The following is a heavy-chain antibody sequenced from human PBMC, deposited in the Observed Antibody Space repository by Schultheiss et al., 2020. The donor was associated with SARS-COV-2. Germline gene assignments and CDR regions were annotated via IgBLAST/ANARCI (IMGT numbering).Heavy chain of an antibody. CDR1: GGSISSYY. Sequence: SETLSLTCTVSGGSISSYYWSWIRQPPGKGLEWIGEINHSGSTNYNPSLKSRVTISVDTSKNQFSLKLSSVTAADTAVYYCARGSAAAGTGGNWFDPWGQGTLVTVSS. J-gene: IGHJ5*02. CDR2: INHSGST. V-gene: IGHV4-34*01. CDR3: ARGSAAAGTGGNWFDP. D-gene: IGHD6-13*01.